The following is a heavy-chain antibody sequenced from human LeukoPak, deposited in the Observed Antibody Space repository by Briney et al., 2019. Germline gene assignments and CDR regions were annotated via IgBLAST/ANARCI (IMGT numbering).Heavy chain of an antibody. Sequence: GGSLRLSCAASGFTVSSNYMSWVRQAPGKGLEWVPAISGSGGSTYYADSVKGRFTISRDNSKNTLYLQMNSLRAEDTAVYYCAKDGEKDIVVVPAAPLDYWGQGTLVTVSS. J-gene: IGHJ4*02. D-gene: IGHD2-2*01. CDR1: GFTVSSNY. V-gene: IGHV3-23*01. CDR2: ISGSGGST. CDR3: AKDGEKDIVVVPAAPLDY.